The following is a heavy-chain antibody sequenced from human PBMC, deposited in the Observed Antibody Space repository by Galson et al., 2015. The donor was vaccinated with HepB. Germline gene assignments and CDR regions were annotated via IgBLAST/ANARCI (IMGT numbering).Heavy chain of an antibody. V-gene: IGHV3-48*04. CDR3: ARDDSSSAYYGMDV. Sequence: SLRLSCAASGFTFSSYSMNWVRQAPGKGLEWVSYISSSSSTIYYADSVKGRFTISRDNAKNSLYLQMNSLRAEDTAVYYCARDDSSSAYYGMDVRGQGTTVTVSS. D-gene: IGHD2-15*01. CDR2: ISSSSSTI. CDR1: GFTFSSYS. J-gene: IGHJ6*02.